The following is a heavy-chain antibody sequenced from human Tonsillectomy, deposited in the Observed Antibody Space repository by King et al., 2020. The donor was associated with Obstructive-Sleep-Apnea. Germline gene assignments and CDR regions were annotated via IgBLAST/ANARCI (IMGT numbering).Heavy chain of an antibody. CDR3: TRSWRYYDSSGYLYYFDY. V-gene: IGHV3-49*03. CDR2: IRSKAYGGTT. J-gene: IGHJ4*02. D-gene: IGHD3-22*01. CDR1: GFTFGDYA. Sequence: VQLVESGGGLVQPGRSLRLSCTASGFTFGDYAMSWFRQAPGKGLEWVGFIRSKAYGGTTEYAASVKGRFTISRDDSKSIAYLQMNSLKTEETAVYYCTRSWRYYDSSGYLYYFDYWGQGTLVTVSS.